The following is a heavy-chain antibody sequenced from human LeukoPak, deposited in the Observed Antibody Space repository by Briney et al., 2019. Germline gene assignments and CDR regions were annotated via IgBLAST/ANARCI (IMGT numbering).Heavy chain of an antibody. Sequence: SETLSLTCAVYGGSFSGYYWSWIRQPPGKGLEWIGEINHSGSTNYNPSLKSRVTISVDTSTNQFSLKLTSVTAADTAVYYCARGSPSRWLALDYWGQGTLVTVSS. CDR3: ARGSPSRWLALDY. D-gene: IGHD6-19*01. CDR2: INHSGST. CDR1: GGSFSGYY. V-gene: IGHV4-34*01. J-gene: IGHJ4*02.